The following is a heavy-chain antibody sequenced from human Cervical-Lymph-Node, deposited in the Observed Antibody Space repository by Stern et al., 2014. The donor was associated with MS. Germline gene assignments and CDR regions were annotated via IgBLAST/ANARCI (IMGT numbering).Heavy chain of an antibody. J-gene: IGHJ4*02. D-gene: IGHD5-18*01. V-gene: IGHV4-61*02. CDR2: IHPSGTA. CDR1: GGSISSGSDY. CDR3: ASGYRIFDY. Sequence: QLQLVESGPGLVKPSQTLSLTCTVSGGSISSGSDYWSWIRQPVGKGLVWIGRIHPSGTAYYTPSLKSRVTISTATSRNQFSLELNSATAADTAIYYCASGYRIFDYGGQGILVTVSS.